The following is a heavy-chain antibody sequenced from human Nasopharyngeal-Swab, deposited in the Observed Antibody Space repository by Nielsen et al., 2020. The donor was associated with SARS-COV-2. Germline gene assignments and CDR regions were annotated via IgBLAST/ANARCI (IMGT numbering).Heavy chain of an antibody. CDR3: ARMTTVTIIDY. D-gene: IGHD4-17*01. V-gene: IGHV2-5*02. Sequence: WIRQPPGKALEWLALIYWDDDKRYSPSLKSRLTITKDTSKNQVVLTMTNVDPVDTATHYCARMTTVTIIDYWGQGTLVTVSS. J-gene: IGHJ4*02. CDR2: IYWDDDK.